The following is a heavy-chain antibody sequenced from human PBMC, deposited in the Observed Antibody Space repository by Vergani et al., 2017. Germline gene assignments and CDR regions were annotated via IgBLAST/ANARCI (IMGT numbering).Heavy chain of an antibody. CDR2: IFSSGTT. D-gene: IGHD6-13*01. Sequence: KESGPVLVKPTETLTLTCTVSGFSLSNARMGVSWIRQPAGKTLEWIGEIFSSGTTNYNPSFKNRVTMSVDTSKNQFSLKLNSVTAADTAVYYCARESRAEGGSGPDKWGQGTLVTVSS. V-gene: IGHV4-61*02. CDR1: GFSLSNARMG. CDR3: ARESRAEGGSGPDK. J-gene: IGHJ4*02.